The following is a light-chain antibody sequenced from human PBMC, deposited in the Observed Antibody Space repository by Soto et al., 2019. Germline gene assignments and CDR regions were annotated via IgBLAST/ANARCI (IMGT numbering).Light chain of an antibody. V-gene: IGLV2-14*01. J-gene: IGLJ2*01. CDR1: SSDVGGYNY. Sequence: QSALTQPASVSGSPGQSITISCTGTSSDVGGYNYVSWDQQHPGKAPKLMIYDVSNRPSGVSNRFSGSKSGNTDSLTISGLQAEDEADYYCSSYTSSSTLMVFGGGTKLTVL. CDR2: DVS. CDR3: SSYTSSSTLMV.